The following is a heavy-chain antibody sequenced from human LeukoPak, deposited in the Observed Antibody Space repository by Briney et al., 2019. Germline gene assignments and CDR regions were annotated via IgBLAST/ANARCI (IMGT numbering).Heavy chain of an antibody. CDR1: GGSFSGYY. CDR3: AREVYYYDSSGYYQYYYYYMDV. J-gene: IGHJ6*03. D-gene: IGHD3-22*01. V-gene: IGHV4-34*01. CDR2: INHSGST. Sequence: PSETLSLTCAVYGGSFSGYYWSWIRQPPGKGLEWIGEINHSGSTNYNPSLKSRVTISVDTSKYQFSLKLSSVTAADTAVYYCAREVYYYDSSGYYQYYYYYMDVWCKGTTVTVSS.